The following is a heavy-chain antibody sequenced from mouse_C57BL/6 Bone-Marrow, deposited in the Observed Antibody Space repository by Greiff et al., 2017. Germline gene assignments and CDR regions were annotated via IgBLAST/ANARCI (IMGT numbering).Heavy chain of an antibody. Sequence: EVQLQQSGAELVRPGASVKLSCTASGFNINDYYMHWVKQRPEQGLEWIGRIDPGDGDTEYAPKFQGKATMPADTSSNTAYLQLSSLTSEDTAVYYCTANYDDSRSFDDWGQGTTLTVSS. D-gene: IGHD1-1*01. CDR1: GFNINDYY. CDR3: TANYDDSRSFDD. V-gene: IGHV14-1*01. CDR2: IDPGDGDT. J-gene: IGHJ2*01.